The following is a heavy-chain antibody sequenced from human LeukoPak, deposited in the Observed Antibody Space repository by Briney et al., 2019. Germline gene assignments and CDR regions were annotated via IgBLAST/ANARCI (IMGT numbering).Heavy chain of an antibody. CDR2: INHSGST. J-gene: IGHJ3*02. CDR3: ARRNPAYCSSTSCFAFDI. CDR1: GGSFSGYY. V-gene: IGHV4-34*01. D-gene: IGHD2-2*01. Sequence: TSETLSLTCAVYGGSFSGYYWSWIRQPPGKGLEWIGEINHSGSTNYNPSLKSRVTISVDTSKNQFSLKLSSVTAADTAVYYCARRNPAYCSSTSCFAFDIWGQGTMVTVSS.